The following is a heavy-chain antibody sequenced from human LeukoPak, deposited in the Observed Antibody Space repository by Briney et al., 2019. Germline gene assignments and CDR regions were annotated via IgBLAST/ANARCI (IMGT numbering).Heavy chain of an antibody. CDR2: IIPIFGTA. J-gene: IGHJ6*03. CDR1: GGTFSTYA. Sequence: SVKVSCKASGGTFSTYAISWVRQAPGQGLEWMGRIIPIFGTANYAQKFQGRVTITTDESTSTAYMELSSLRSEDTAVYYCARGGYSGYDYYYYYYMDVWGKGTTVTVSS. CDR3: ARGGYSGYDYYYYYYMDV. V-gene: IGHV1-69*05. D-gene: IGHD5-12*01.